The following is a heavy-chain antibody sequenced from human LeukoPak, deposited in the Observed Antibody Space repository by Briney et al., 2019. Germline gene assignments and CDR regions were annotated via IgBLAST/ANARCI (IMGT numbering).Heavy chain of an antibody. V-gene: IGHV4-34*01. J-gene: IGHJ4*02. CDR2: INHSGST. D-gene: IGHD6-19*01. CDR3: AREIIRFSSGWFDY. CDR1: GGSFSGYY. Sequence: SENLSLTCAVYGGSFSGYYWSWIRQPPGKGLEWIGEINHSGSTNYNPSLKSRVTISVDTSKNQFSLKLSSVTAADTAVYYCAREIIRFSSGWFDYWGQGTLVTVSS.